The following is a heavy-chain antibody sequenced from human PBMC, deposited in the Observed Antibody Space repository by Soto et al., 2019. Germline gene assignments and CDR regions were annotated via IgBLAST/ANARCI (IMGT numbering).Heavy chain of an antibody. CDR2: ISAYDGNT. J-gene: IGHJ4*02. V-gene: IGHV1-18*04. D-gene: IGHD6-6*01. CDR1: GYTFTSYG. Sequence: ASVKVSCKASGYTFTSYGFTWVRQAPGQGLEWMGWISAYDGNTKYAQKLQGRVTMTTDPSTSTAYMELRSLRSDDTALYYCARDPTTAYSSSSFDYWGQGTLVTVS. CDR3: ARDPTTAYSSSSFDY.